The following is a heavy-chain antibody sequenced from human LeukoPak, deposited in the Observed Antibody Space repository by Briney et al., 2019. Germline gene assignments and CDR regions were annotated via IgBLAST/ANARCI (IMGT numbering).Heavy chain of an antibody. V-gene: IGHV1-46*01. CDR3: ASSPRRGNWFDP. J-gene: IGHJ5*02. CDR2: INPSGGST. CDR1: GYTFTSYY. Sequence: ASVKVSCKASGYTFTSYYMHWVRQAPGQGLEWMGIINPSGGSTSYAQKFQGRVTMTRDMSTGTVYMELSSLRSEDTAVYYCASSPRRGNWFDPWGQGTLVTVSS.